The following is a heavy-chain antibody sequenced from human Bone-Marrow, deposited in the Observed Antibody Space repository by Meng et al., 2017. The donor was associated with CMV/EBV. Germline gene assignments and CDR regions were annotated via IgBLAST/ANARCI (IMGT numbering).Heavy chain of an antibody. J-gene: IGHJ4*02. CDR3: AREVEDWGEGY. CDR2: IKQDGSEK. D-gene: IGHD3-16*01. Sequence: GESLKISCAASGFSFSDYSMNWVRQAPGKGLEWVANIKQDGSEKYYVDSVKGRFTISRDNAKNSLYLQMNSLRAEDTAVYYCAREVEDWGEGYWGQGTLVTVSS. V-gene: IGHV3-7*01. CDR1: GFSFSDYS.